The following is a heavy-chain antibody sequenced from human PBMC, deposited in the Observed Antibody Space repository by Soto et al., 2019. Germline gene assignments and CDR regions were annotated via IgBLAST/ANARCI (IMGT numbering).Heavy chain of an antibody. CDR1: GYTFTSYG. Sequence: QVQLVQSGAEVKKPGASVKVSCKASGYTFTSYGISWVRQAPGQGLELKGWISAYNGNTNYAQKLQGRVNMPTDTSTRTGCRELRSLRADETAVYYCARGLLQWFGELRGNFGCWGQGTLVTVFS. V-gene: IGHV1-18*01. CDR3: ARGLLQWFGELRGNFGC. D-gene: IGHD3-10*01. J-gene: IGHJ4*01. CDR2: ISAYNGNT.